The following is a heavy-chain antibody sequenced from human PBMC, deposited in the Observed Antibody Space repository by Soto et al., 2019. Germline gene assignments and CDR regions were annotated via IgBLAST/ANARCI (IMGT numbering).Heavy chain of an antibody. D-gene: IGHD6-25*01. Sequence: QVQLVQSGAEVKKPGASVKVSCKASGYSFTANYIHWVRQAPGQGLEWMAWINPNGGGTNYAQKFQGRVTMTRDTSISTTYMELSTLISDDTAVYYCARGAGSSGFDSWGQGTLVTVSS. V-gene: IGHV1-2*02. CDR3: ARGAGSSGFDS. CDR2: INPNGGGT. J-gene: IGHJ4*01. CDR1: GYSFTANY.